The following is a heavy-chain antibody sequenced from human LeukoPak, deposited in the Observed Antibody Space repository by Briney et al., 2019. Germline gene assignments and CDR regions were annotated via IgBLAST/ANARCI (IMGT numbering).Heavy chain of an antibody. CDR2: IYPGDSDT. J-gene: IGHJ1*01. V-gene: IGHV5-51*01. CDR1: GYSFTNYW. D-gene: IGHD3-10*01. Sequence: GKSLKISCKSSGYSFTNYWIGWVRQMPGKGLEWMGIIYPGDSDTRYSPSFQGQVTISADKSISTAYLQRSSLQASDTAMYYCATYAGSSSKYFQDWGQGTLVTVPS. CDR3: ATYAGSSSKYFQD.